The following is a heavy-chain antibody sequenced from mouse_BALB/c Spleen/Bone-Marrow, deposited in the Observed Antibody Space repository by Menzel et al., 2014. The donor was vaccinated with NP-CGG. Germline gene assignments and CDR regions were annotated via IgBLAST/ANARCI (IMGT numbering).Heavy chain of an antibody. CDR3: ARDDGYYIRNAMDY. J-gene: IGHJ4*01. CDR2: ISSGTSTI. D-gene: IGHD2-3*01. Sequence: EVKLMESGGGLVQPGGSRKLSCAASGFTFSSFGMHWVRQAPERGLEWVAYISSGTSTIYYADTVKGRFTISRDNPKNTLFLQMTGLRSEDTAIYYCARDDGYYIRNAMDYWGQGTSVTVSS. V-gene: IGHV5-17*02. CDR1: GFTFSSFG.